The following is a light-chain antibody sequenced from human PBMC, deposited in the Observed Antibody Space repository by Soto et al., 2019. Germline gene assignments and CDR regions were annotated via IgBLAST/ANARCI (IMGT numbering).Light chain of an antibody. V-gene: IGLV1-44*01. CDR1: SSNIGGNT. Sequence: QSVLTQPPSASGTPGQRVTISCSGSSSNIGGNTVNWYQQFPGTAPKLLIYRNNQRPSGVPDRFSGSKSGTSASLAISGLQSEDEADYYCAAWDDSLNGVVFGGGTKLTVL. J-gene: IGLJ2*01. CDR2: RNN. CDR3: AAWDDSLNGVV.